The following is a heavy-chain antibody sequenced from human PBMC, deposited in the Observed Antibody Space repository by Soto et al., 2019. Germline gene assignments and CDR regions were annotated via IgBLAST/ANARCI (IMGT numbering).Heavy chain of an antibody. CDR2: ISYDGSNK. D-gene: IGHD4-17*01. J-gene: IGHJ6*02. CDR1: GFTFSSYA. CDR3: ARSPRTGLRVGVPGGHYYYYYGMDV. V-gene: IGHV3-30-3*01. Sequence: QVQLVESGGGVVQPGRSLRLSCAASGFTFSSYAMHWVRQAPGKGLEWVAVISYDGSNKYYADSVKGRFTISRDNSKNTLYLHMNRLRAEDTAVYYCARSPRTGLRVGVPGGHYYYYYGMDVWGQGTTVTVSS.